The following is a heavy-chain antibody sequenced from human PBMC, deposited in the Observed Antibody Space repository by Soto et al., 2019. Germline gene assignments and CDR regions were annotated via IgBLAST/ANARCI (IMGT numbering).Heavy chain of an antibody. CDR1: GGTFSSYA. V-gene: IGHV1-69*13. J-gene: IGHJ6*02. CDR3: ARGSSMIDYYDSSFPYYYYGMDV. CDR2: IIPIFGTA. D-gene: IGHD3-22*01. Sequence: ASVKVSCKASGGTFSSYAISWVRQAPGQGLEWMGGIIPIFGTANYAQKFQGRVTITADESTSTAYMELSSLRSEDTAVYYCARGSSMIDYYDSSFPYYYYGMDVWGQGTTVTVSS.